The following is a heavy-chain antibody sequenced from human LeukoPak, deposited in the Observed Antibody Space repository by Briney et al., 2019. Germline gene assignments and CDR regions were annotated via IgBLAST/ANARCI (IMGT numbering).Heavy chain of an antibody. J-gene: IGHJ4*02. V-gene: IGHV3-30*03. Sequence: GRSLRLSCAASGFTFSSYGVHWVRQAPGKGLEWVAVISYDGSNKYYADSVKGRFTISRDNSKNTLYLQMNSLRAEDTAVYYCARVLRGYSGYDYWGQGTLVTVSS. D-gene: IGHD5-12*01. CDR2: ISYDGSNK. CDR1: GFTFSSYG. CDR3: ARVLRGYSGYDY.